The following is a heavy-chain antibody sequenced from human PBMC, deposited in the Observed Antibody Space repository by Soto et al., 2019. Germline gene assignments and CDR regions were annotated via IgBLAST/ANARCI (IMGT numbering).Heavy chain of an antibody. J-gene: IGHJ4*02. CDR3: AREGGIVGATAADY. D-gene: IGHD1-26*01. CDR1: GGSISSGGYY. CDR2: IYYSGST. V-gene: IGHV4-31*03. Sequence: QVQLQESGPGLVKPSQTLSLTCTVSGGSISSGGYYLSWIRQHPGKGLEWIGYIYYSGSTYYNPSLKSRVTIXVXTXXNQFSLKLSSVTAADTAVYYCAREGGIVGATAADYWGQGTLVTVSS.